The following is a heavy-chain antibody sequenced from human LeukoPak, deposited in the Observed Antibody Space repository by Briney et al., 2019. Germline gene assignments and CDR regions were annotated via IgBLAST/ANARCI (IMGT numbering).Heavy chain of an antibody. J-gene: IGHJ4*02. D-gene: IGHD3-22*01. CDR2: IIPIFGTA. V-gene: IGHV1-69*05. CDR1: GGTFSSYA. Sequence: ASVKVSCKASGGTFSSYAISWVRQAPGQGLEWVGRIIPIFGTANYAQKFQGRVTITTDESTSTAYMELSSLRSEDTAVYYCARGHYYDSSGYYYWGQGTLVTVSS. CDR3: ARGHYYDSSGYYY.